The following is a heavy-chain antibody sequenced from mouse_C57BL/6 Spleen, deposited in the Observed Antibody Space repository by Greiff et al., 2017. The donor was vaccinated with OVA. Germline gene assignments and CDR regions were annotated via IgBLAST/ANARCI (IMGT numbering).Heavy chain of an antibody. CDR3: ARTDYGSSDWFAY. V-gene: IGHV1-26*01. Sequence: VQLQQSGPELVKPGASVKISCKASGYTFTDYYMNWVKQSHGKSLEWIGDINPNNGGTSYNQKFKGKATLTVDKSSSTAYMELRSLTSEDSAVYYGARTDYGSSDWFAYWGQGTLVTVSA. J-gene: IGHJ3*01. D-gene: IGHD1-1*01. CDR2: INPNNGGT. CDR1: GYTFTDYY.